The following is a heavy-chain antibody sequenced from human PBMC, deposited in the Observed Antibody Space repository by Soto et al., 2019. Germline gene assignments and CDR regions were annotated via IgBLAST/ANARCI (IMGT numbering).Heavy chain of an antibody. CDR2: ISESGSP. CDR1: GGSSSSGGYS. J-gene: IGHJ2*01. CDR3: ARGRMTLAVGGNGWYFEL. Sequence: QLQLQESGSGLVKPSQTLSLTCTISGGSSSSGGYSWAWIRQPPGKGLEWIGHISESGSPNYHPALRSQTTISTARSKNHFSLRLPSVTVADTAVYSCARGRMTLAVGGNGWYFELWGRGTLITVSS. D-gene: IGHD6-13*01. V-gene: IGHV4-30-2*01.